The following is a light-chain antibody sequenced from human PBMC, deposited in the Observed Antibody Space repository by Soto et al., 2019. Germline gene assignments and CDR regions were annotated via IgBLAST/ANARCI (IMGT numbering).Light chain of an antibody. CDR2: SAS. CDR3: LQDYNYPWT. Sequence: AIQMTQSPSSLSASVGDRVTITCRASQGIRDDLGWYQQKPGKAPKLLIYSASSLQSGVPSRFSGSGSGTDFTLTISSLQPADFATYYCLQDYNYPWTVGQGTKVDSK. J-gene: IGKJ1*01. CDR1: QGIRDD. V-gene: IGKV1-6*01.